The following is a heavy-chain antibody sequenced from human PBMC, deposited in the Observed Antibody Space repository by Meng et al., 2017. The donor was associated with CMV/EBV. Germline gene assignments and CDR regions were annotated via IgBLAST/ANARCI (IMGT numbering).Heavy chain of an antibody. Sequence: ESLKISCTVSGYSISSGYYWGWIRQPPGKGLEWIGSIYHSGSTYYNPSLKSRVTISVDTSKNQFSLKLSSVTAADTAVYYCARVSSGWDEYYYYYGMDVWGQGTTVTVSS. D-gene: IGHD6-19*01. J-gene: IGHJ6*02. CDR2: IYHSGST. V-gene: IGHV4-38-2*02. CDR1: GYSISSGYY. CDR3: ARVSSGWDEYYYYYGMDV.